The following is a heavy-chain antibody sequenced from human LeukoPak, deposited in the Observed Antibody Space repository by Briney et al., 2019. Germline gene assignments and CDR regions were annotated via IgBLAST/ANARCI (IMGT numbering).Heavy chain of an antibody. CDR2: ITNDGSST. V-gene: IGHV3-74*01. D-gene: IGHD1-14*01. J-gene: IGHJ4*02. CDR1: GLTFSSHW. Sequence: PGGSLRLSCAASGLTFSSHWMHWVRQAPGKGLVWVSRITNDGSSTTYADSVKGRFTIPRDNAKNMLYLQVNSLRAEDTAVYYCAIQQGGNPAYWGQGTLVTVSS. CDR3: AIQQGGNPAY.